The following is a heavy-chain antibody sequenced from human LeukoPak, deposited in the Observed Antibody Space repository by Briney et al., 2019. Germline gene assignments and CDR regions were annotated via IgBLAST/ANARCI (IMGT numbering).Heavy chain of an antibody. J-gene: IGHJ4*02. Sequence: ASVKVSCKASGYPFTSYGISWVRQAPRQGLEWMGWISTYNGNTNYAQKFQDIVTMTTDTSTSTAYMELMSLRSDDTAVYYCARDWVVGVVVVAAGYWGQGTLVTVSS. V-gene: IGHV1-18*01. CDR1: GYPFTSYG. CDR3: ARDWVVGVVVVAAGY. D-gene: IGHD2-15*01. CDR2: ISTYNGNT.